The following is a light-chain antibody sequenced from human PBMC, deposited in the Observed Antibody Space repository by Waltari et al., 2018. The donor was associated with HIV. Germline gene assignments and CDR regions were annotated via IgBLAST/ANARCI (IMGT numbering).Light chain of an antibody. CDR2: SNN. Sequence: HFVLTQPPPASGTPGQRVTISCSGGRPNTGRNSENRYQLVTGTAPKVLIYSNNQRPSGVPDRFSASKSGSSTSLAISGLQSEDEADYYCSSWDVGLNGWVFGGGTKLTVL. J-gene: IGLJ3*02. V-gene: IGLV1-44*01. CDR1: RPNTGRNS. CDR3: SSWDVGLNGWV.